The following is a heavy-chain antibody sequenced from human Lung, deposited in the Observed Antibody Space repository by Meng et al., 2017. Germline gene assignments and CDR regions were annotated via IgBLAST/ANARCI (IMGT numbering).Heavy chain of an antibody. D-gene: IGHD5-12*01. Sequence: EVQLVESGGGLVKPGGSLRLSCEGSGFTFSNAYMTWVRQVPGKRLEWVGRIKSKPDGETIDYAAPVKGRFTISRDDSKNTVYLQMNSLKTEDTAVYYCSGHIDYWGRGTLVTVSS. CDR1: GFTFSNAY. CDR3: SGHIDY. CDR2: IKSKPDGETI. J-gene: IGHJ4*01. V-gene: IGHV3-15*01.